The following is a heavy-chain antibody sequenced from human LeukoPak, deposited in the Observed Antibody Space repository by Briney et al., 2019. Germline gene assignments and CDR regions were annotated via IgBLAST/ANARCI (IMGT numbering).Heavy chain of an antibody. CDR3: AKRSGWLQFRTFDY. J-gene: IGHJ4*02. Sequence: PGGSLRLSCAASGFTFSSYSMNWVRQAPGKGLEWVSYISSSSSTIYYADSVKGRFTISRDNAKNSLYLQMNSLRAEDTAVYYCAKRSGWLQFRTFDYWGQGTLVTVSS. V-gene: IGHV3-48*01. D-gene: IGHD5-24*01. CDR2: ISSSSSTI. CDR1: GFTFSSYS.